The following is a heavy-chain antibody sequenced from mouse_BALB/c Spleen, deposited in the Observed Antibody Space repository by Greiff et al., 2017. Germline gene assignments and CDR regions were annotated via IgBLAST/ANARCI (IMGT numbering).Heavy chain of an antibody. Sequence: GQVVESGGGLVKPGGSLKLSCAASGFTFSSYAMSWVRQSPEKRLEWVAEISSGGSYTYYPDTVTGRFTISRDNAKNTLYLEMSSLRSEDTAMYYCAREGITTVVATDYYAMDYWGQGTSVTVSS. V-gene: IGHV5-9-4*01. CDR3: AREGITTVVATDYYAMDY. J-gene: IGHJ4*01. CDR2: ISSGGSYT. CDR1: GFTFSSYA. D-gene: IGHD1-1*01.